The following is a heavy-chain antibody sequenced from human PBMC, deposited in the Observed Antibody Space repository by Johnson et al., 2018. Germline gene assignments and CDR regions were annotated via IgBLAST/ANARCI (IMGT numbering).Heavy chain of an antibody. CDR3: ARDGGNYYIWNGYYGNAFDI. Sequence: QVQLQESGLRLVKPTVTLSLTCTVSGGSISGYYWTWIRQSPGEGLEWIGHVHHSGSTNYNPSLQSLASISVEPSKNLFFLMLTTVTAVDAAIYYCARDGGNYYIWNGYYGNAFDIWGLGTMVTVSS. CDR2: VHHSGST. V-gene: IGHV4-59*01. CDR1: GGSISGYY. D-gene: IGHD3-3*01. J-gene: IGHJ3*02.